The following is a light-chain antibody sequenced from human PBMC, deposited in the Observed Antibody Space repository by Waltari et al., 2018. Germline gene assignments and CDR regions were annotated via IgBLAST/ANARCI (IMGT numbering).Light chain of an antibody. J-gene: IGLJ2*01. CDR2: YVT. V-gene: IGLV2-14*03. CDR1: ASDLGTYDF. Sequence: QSALTQPASVSGYPGQSLTISCTGSASDLGTYDFVSWYQHHPGKAPNLLIFYVTNRPSGVSNRFSRSKSGNTASLTISGLQAEDEADYHCSSYTSASALIFFGGGTKLTVL. CDR3: SSYTSASALIF.